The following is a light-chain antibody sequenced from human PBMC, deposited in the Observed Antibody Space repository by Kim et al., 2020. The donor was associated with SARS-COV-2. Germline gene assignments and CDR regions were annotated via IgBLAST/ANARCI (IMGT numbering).Light chain of an antibody. Sequence: DIQMTQSPSSLSAYVGDRVTITCQASQDIRNLNWYQQKPGKAPELLIHGASNLETGVPSRFSGSGSGTNFHLTISGLQPEDFATYHCQQYDELPLTFGQGTKVDIK. J-gene: IGKJ1*01. CDR1: QDIRN. V-gene: IGKV1-33*01. CDR3: QQYDELPLT. CDR2: GAS.